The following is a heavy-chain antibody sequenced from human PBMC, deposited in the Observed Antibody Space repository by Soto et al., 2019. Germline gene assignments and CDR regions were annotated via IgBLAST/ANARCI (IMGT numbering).Heavy chain of an antibody. Sequence: GASVKVSCKASGYTFTSYVISWLRQSPLQVLEWMGWISAYNGNTNYAQKLQGRVTMTTDTSTSTAYMELRSLRSDDTAAYYCARDRVVVVPAAIQGYYYYGMDVWGQGTTVTVSS. D-gene: IGHD2-2*02. J-gene: IGHJ6*02. CDR3: ARDRVVVVPAAIQGYYYYGMDV. CDR1: GYTFTSYV. CDR2: ISAYNGNT. V-gene: IGHV1-18*04.